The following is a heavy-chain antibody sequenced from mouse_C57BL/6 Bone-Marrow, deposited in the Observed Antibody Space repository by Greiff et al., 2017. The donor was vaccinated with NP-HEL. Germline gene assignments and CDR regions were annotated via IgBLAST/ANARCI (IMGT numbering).Heavy chain of an antibody. V-gene: IGHV7-1*01. CDR1: GFTFSDFY. J-gene: IGHJ1*03. CDR2: SRNKANDYTT. D-gene: IGHD2-2*01. Sequence: EVKLMESGGGLVQSGRSLRLSCATSGFTFSDFYMEWVRQAPGKGLEWIAASRNKANDYTTEYSASVKGRFIVSRDTSQSILYLQMNALRAEDTAIYYGARGPYGYEAWYFDVWGTGTTVTVSS. CDR3: ARGPYGYEAWYFDV.